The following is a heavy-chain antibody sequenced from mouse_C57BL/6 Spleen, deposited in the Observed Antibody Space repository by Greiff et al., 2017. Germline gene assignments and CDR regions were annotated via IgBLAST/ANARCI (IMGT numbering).Heavy chain of an antibody. CDR1: GYTFTGYW. J-gene: IGHJ4*01. D-gene: IGHD1-1*01. V-gene: IGHV1-9*01. CDR2: ILPGSGST. CDR3: ARHGSGYEGDYYAMDY. Sequence: VMLVESGAELMKPGASVKLSCKASGYTFTGYWIEWVKQRPGHGLEWIGEILPGSGSTNYNEKFKGKATFTADTSSNTAYMQLSSLTTEDSAIYYCARHGSGYEGDYYAMDYWGQGTSVTVSS.